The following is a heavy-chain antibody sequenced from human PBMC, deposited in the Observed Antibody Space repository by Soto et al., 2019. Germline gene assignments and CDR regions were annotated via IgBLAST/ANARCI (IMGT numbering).Heavy chain of an antibody. Sequence: GASVKVSCKASGYTFTSYDINWVRQATGQGLEWMGWMNPNSGNTGYAQKFQGRATMTRNTSISTAYMELSSLRSEDTAVYYCARFKPAAILSYYYYYMDVWGKGTTVTVSS. CDR3: ARFKPAAILSYYYYYMDV. D-gene: IGHD2-2*01. J-gene: IGHJ6*03. CDR1: GYTFTSYD. V-gene: IGHV1-8*01. CDR2: MNPNSGNT.